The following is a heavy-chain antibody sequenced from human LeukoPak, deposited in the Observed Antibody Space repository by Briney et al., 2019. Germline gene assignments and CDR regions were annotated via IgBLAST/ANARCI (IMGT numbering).Heavy chain of an antibody. V-gene: IGHV1-18*01. CDR3: ARGAHVLRYFGGPESDY. Sequence: ASVTVSCNASAYTFTSYGISWVRQAPGQGLEWMEWISAYDGNTNYGKTLPGRVTITTDTPTSTAYMELSSLMTERPAVSYRARGAHVLRYFGGPESDYWGQGTRVSVSS. D-gene: IGHD3-9*01. J-gene: IGHJ4*02. CDR2: ISAYDGNT. CDR1: AYTFTSYG.